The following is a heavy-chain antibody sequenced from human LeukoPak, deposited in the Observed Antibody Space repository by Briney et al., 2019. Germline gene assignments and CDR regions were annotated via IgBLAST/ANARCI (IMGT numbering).Heavy chain of an antibody. CDR3: AGAGDY. CDR1: GFTFSTYS. CDR2: ISSSSGTI. J-gene: IGHJ4*02. V-gene: IGHV3-48*04. Sequence: GGSLRLSCAASGFTFSTYSMNWVRQAPGKGLEWVSYISSSSGTIYYADSVKGRFAISRDNAKNSLYLQMNSLRAEDTAVYYCAGAGDYWGRGTLVTVSS.